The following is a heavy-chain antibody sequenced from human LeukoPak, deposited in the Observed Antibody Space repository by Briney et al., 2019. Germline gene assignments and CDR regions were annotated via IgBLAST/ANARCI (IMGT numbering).Heavy chain of an antibody. J-gene: IGHJ4*02. CDR3: ARGKRLWFETYYYDSSGYYGDY. CDR2: INPNSGGT. CDR1: GGTFSSYG. Sequence: GASVKVSCKASGGTFSSYGISWVRQAPGQGLEWMGWINPNSGGTNYAQKFQGRVTMTRDTSISTAYMELRSLRSDDTAVYYCARGKRLWFETYYYDSSGYYGDYWGQGTLVTVSS. D-gene: IGHD3-22*01. V-gene: IGHV1-2*02.